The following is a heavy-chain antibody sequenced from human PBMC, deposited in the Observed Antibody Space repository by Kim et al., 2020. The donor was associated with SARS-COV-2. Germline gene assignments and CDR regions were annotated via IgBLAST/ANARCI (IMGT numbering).Heavy chain of an antibody. CDR3: ARCLGDYVWGSYVY. J-gene: IGHJ4*02. D-gene: IGHD3-16*01. Sequence: SVKVSCKASGGTFSSYAISWVRQAPGQGLEWMGGIIPIFGTANYAQKFQGRVTITADESTSTAYMELSSLRSEDTAVYYCARCLGDYVWGSYVYWGQGTLVTVSS. V-gene: IGHV1-69*13. CDR2: IIPIFGTA. CDR1: GGTFSSYA.